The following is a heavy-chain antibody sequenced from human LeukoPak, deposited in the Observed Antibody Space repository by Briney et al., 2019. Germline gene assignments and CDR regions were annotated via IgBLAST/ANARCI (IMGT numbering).Heavy chain of an antibody. J-gene: IGHJ4*02. Sequence: ASVKVSCKASGYTFTSYAMNWVRQAPGQGLEWMGWTNTNTGNPTYAQGFTGRFVFSLDTSVSTAYLQISSLKAEDTAVYYCARDPPHNSGYYYWGFYDYWGQGTLVTASS. CDR2: TNTNTGNP. V-gene: IGHV7-4-1*02. CDR3: ARDPPHNSGYYYWGFYDY. D-gene: IGHD3-22*01. CDR1: GYTFTSYA.